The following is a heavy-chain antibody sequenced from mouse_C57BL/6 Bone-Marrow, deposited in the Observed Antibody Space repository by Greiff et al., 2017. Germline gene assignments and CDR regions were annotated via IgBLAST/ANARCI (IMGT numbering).Heavy chain of an antibody. CDR1: GYTFTSYW. CDR2: IHPNSGST. Sequence: QVHVKQPGAELVKPGASVKLSCKASGYTFTSYWMHWVKQRPGQGLEWIGMIHPNSGSTNYNEKFKSKATLTVDKSSSTAYMQLSSLTSEDSAVYYCASLLAWFAYWGQGTLVTGSA. CDR3: ASLLAWFAY. V-gene: IGHV1-64*01. J-gene: IGHJ3*01. D-gene: IGHD2-10*01.